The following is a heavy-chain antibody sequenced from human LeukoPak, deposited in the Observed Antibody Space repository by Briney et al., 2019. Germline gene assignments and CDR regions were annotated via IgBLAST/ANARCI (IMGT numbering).Heavy chain of an antibody. CDR1: GYTLTESS. Sequence: ASVKVSCKVSGYTLTESSMHWVRQAPGKGLEWTGGFDPEDGETIYAQKFQGRVTMTEDTSTDTAYMELSSLRSEDTAVYYCATDRIWFGEFVFDYWGQGTLVTVSS. CDR3: ATDRIWFGEFVFDY. J-gene: IGHJ4*02. CDR2: FDPEDGET. D-gene: IGHD3-10*01. V-gene: IGHV1-24*01.